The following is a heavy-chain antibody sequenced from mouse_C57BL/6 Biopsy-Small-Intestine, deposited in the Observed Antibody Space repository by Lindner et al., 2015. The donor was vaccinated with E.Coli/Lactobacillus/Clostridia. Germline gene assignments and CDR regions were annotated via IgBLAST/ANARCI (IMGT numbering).Heavy chain of an antibody. CDR1: GNSFTDYN. Sequence: VQLQESGPELVKPGASVKISCKASGNSFTDYNMNWMKQSNGKSLEWIGALIPKYDGITYNQKFKGKATLTVDQSASTAYMHLSSLTSEDSAVYFCARSHYGMRDWCFDVWGTGTTVIVSS. V-gene: IGHV1-39*01. J-gene: IGHJ1*03. CDR2: LIPKYDGI. CDR3: ARSHYGMRDWCFDV. D-gene: IGHD1-2*01.